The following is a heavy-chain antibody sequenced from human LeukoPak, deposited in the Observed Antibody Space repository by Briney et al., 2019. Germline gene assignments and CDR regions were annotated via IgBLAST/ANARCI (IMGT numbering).Heavy chain of an antibody. CDR2: ISGSGGST. CDR1: GFTFGTYA. D-gene: IGHD1-26*01. V-gene: IGHV3-23*01. Sequence: GGSLRLSCAASGFTFGTYAMSWVRQAPGKGLEWISAISGSGGSTYYADSVKGRFTISRDNSKNTLYLQMNSLRAEDTAVYYCAKGRVGANGYYYYGMDVWGQGTTVTVSS. J-gene: IGHJ6*02. CDR3: AKGRVGANGYYYYGMDV.